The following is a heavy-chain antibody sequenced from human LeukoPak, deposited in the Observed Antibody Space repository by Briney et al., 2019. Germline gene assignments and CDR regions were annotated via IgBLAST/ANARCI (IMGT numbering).Heavy chain of an antibody. J-gene: IGHJ6*02. Sequence: GASVKVSGKASGYTFTSYDINWVRQATGQGPEWMGWMNPNSGNTGYAQKFQGRVTMTRNTSISTAYMELSSLRSEDTAVYYCARFLRSGSYYNLYYYYGMDVWGQGTTVTVSS. V-gene: IGHV1-8*01. CDR2: MNPNSGNT. D-gene: IGHD3-10*01. CDR3: ARFLRSGSYYNLYYYYGMDV. CDR1: GYTFTSYD.